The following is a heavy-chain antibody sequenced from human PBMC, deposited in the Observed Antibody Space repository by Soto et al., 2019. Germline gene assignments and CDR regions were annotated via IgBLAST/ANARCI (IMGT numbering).Heavy chain of an antibody. V-gene: IGHV4-59*08. CDR3: ARLFGSQNWFDP. CDR1: GGSISSYY. Sequence: SETLSLTCTVSGGSISSYYWSWIRQPPGKGLEWIGYIYYSGSTNYNPSLKSRVTISVDTSKNQFSLKLSSVTAADTAVYYCARLFGSQNWFDPWGQGTLVTVSS. D-gene: IGHD1-26*01. J-gene: IGHJ5*02. CDR2: IYYSGST.